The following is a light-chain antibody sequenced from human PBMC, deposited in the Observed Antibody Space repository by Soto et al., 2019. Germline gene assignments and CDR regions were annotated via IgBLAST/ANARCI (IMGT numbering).Light chain of an antibody. CDR1: QVINNF. CDR2: AAS. V-gene: IGKV1-39*01. Sequence: DIQMTQSPSSLSASVGDRVTITCRASQVINNFLNWYQQKPGKAPKLLICAASNLQTGVPSRFSGSGSGTDFTLTISSLEHEDFATYYCQQSYTTPVITFGGGTKVEIK. CDR3: QQSYTTPVIT. J-gene: IGKJ4*01.